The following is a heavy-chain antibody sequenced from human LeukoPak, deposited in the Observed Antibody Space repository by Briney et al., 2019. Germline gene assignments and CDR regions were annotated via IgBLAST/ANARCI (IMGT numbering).Heavy chain of an antibody. J-gene: IGHJ1*01. CDR2: ISAYNGNT. Sequence: ASVKVSCKASGYTFTSYGISWVRQAPGQGLEWMGWISAYNGNTNYAQKLQGRVTMTTDTSTSTAYMELRSLRSDDTAVYYCASGDGDYPAEYFQLWGQGTLVTVSS. D-gene: IGHD4-17*01. V-gene: IGHV1-18*01. CDR1: GYTFTSYG. CDR3: ASGDGDYPAEYFQL.